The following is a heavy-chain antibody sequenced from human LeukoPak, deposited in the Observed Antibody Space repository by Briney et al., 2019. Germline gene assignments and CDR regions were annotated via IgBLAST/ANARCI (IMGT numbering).Heavy chain of an antibody. V-gene: IGHV4-34*01. J-gene: IGHJ2*01. D-gene: IGHD2-15*01. CDR2: INHSGST. Sequence: PSATLSLTCAVYGGSFSGYYWSWIRQPPGKGLEWIGEINHSGSTNYTPSLKSRVTISVDTSKNQFSLKLSSVTAADTAVYYCARGGRSLVAAQFDLWGRGTLVTVSS. CDR3: ARGGRSLVAAQFDL. CDR1: GGSFSGYY.